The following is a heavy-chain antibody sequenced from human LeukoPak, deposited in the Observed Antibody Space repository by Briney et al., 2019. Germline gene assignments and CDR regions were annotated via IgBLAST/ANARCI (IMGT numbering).Heavy chain of an antibody. D-gene: IGHD6-19*01. Sequence: PGGSLRLSCAASGFTFSSYAMSWVRQAPGKGLEWVSAISGSGGSTYYADSVKGRLTISRDNSKNTLYLQMNSLRAEDTAVYYCAKSSSGWLVPIDYWGQGTLVTVSS. J-gene: IGHJ4*02. CDR1: GFTFSSYA. CDR3: AKSSSGWLVPIDY. V-gene: IGHV3-23*01. CDR2: ISGSGGST.